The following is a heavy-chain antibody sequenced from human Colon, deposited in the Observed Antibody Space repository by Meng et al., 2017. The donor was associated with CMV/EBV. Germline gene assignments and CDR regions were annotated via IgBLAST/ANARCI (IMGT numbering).Heavy chain of an antibody. J-gene: IGHJ4*02. CDR3: ASRDY. CDR1: GFTFSSKW. V-gene: IGHV3-74*01. CDR2: INTDGSTT. Sequence: GELVESGGGLVQPGGSLGLSCAASGFTFSSKWMHWVRHGPGKGLVWVSRINTDGSTTYYADSVKGRFTISRDNAKNTLYLQMNSLRAEDTAVYYCASRDYWGQGTLVTVSS.